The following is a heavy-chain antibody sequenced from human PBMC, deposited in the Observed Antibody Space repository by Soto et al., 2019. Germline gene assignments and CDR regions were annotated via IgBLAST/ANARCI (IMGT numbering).Heavy chain of an antibody. D-gene: IGHD3-16*01. V-gene: IGHV1-46*01. Sequence: SSVKVSCKATGYIFTTYFMHWLRQAPRQGLEWMGIINPSGGRTTYAQNFQGRVTMTRDTSTSTVYMELSSLRSEDTAVYYCARDSCPTATCAGGRNHFDPWGQGTPVTVSS. CDR2: INPSGGRT. J-gene: IGHJ5*02. CDR3: ARDSCPTATCAGGRNHFDP. CDR1: GYIFTTYF.